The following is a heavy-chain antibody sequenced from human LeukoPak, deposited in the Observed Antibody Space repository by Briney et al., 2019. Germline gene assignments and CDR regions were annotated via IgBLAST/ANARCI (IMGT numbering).Heavy chain of an antibody. V-gene: IGHV3-9*01. CDR3: AKDWYYYDSSAPPGH. CDR2: ISWNSGSI. CDR1: GFTFDDYA. J-gene: IGHJ4*02. Sequence: GRSLRLSCAASGFTFDDYAMYLVRQAPGKGLEWVSGISWNSGSIGYADSVKGRFTISRDNAKNSLYLQMNSLRAEDTALYYCAKDWYYYDSSAPPGHWGQGTLVTVSS. D-gene: IGHD3-22*01.